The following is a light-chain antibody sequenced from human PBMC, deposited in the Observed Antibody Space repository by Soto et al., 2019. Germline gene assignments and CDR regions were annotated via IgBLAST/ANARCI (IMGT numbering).Light chain of an antibody. CDR1: ESIFNY. V-gene: IGKV1-33*01. CDR3: QQYEDLPLT. J-gene: IGKJ4*01. CDR2: AAS. Sequence: DVQLTQSPSTLPASVGDRVAITCQATESIFNYLNWFQQRPGKAPQLLISAASQLEPGVPSRFSGQRSGTDFTLIISDLQPEDFATYFCQQYEDLPLTFGGGTRVEV.